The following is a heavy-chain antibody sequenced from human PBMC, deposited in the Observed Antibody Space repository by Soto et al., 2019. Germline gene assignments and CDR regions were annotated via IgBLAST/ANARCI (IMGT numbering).Heavy chain of an antibody. D-gene: IGHD2-8*01. CDR3: AKNGQPPYYYYGMDV. J-gene: IGHJ6*02. CDR2: ISGYNGDT. Sequence: QGQLVQSGPEVKKPGASVKVSCKTSGYTFSSYGISWVRQAPGQGLEWMGWISGYNGDTNYAQKVQGRVTMTIDTSTYTAYMELRRLTSDDTAIYYCAKNGQPPYYYYGMDVWGQGTTVTVSS. CDR1: GYTFSSYG. V-gene: IGHV1-18*01.